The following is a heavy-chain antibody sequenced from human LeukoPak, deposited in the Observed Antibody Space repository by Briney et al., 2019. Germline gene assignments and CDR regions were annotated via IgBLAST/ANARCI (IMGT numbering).Heavy chain of an antibody. CDR1: GGTFSSYA. CDR3: ARSNYGDYLGEDY. D-gene: IGHD4-17*01. J-gene: IGHJ4*02. V-gene: IGHV1-69*04. Sequence: ASVKVSCKASGGTFSSYAISWVRQAPGQGLEWMGRIIPILGIANYAQKLQGRVTITADESTSTAYMELSSLRSEDTAVYYCARSNYGDYLGEDYWGQGTLVTVSS. CDR2: IIPILGIA.